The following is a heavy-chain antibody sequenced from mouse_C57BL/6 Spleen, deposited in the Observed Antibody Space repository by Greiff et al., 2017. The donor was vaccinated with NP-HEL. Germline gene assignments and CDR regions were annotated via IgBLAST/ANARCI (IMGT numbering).Heavy chain of an antibody. CDR3: ARDTTVVDWYFDV. D-gene: IGHD1-1*01. Sequence: EVQRVESGGGLVKPGGSLKLSCAASGFTFSSYAMSWVRQTPEKRLEWVATISDGGSYTYYPDNVKGRFTISRDNAKNNLYLQMSHLKSEDTAMYYCARDTTVVDWYFDVWGTGTTVTVSS. CDR2: ISDGGSYT. J-gene: IGHJ1*03. V-gene: IGHV5-4*01. CDR1: GFTFSSYA.